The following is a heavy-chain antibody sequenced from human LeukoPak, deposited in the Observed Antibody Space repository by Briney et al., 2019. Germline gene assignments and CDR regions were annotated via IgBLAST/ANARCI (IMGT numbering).Heavy chain of an antibody. CDR2: IYYSGST. Sequence: PSETLSLTCTVSGASISSYYWTWIRQPPGEGLEWIGYIYYSGSTNYNPSLKSRVTISVDTSKNQFSLKLSSVTAADTAVYYCARALQPGVYAFDIWGQGTMVTVSS. CDR1: GASISSYY. D-gene: IGHD6-13*01. V-gene: IGHV4-59*01. CDR3: ARALQPGVYAFDI. J-gene: IGHJ3*02.